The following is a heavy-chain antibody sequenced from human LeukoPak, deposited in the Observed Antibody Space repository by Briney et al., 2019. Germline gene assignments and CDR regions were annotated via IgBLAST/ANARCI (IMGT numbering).Heavy chain of an antibody. J-gene: IGHJ4*02. CDR3: ANEVRPNDY. Sequence: GGSLRLSCAASGFSFSDSAMHWVRQAPGKGLEWVSSIDISGGSTYYADSAEGRFTISRDNSKNTLYLQMNGLRVEDAALYYCANEVRPNDYWGQGTLVTVSS. CDR1: GFSFSDSA. D-gene: IGHD1-1*01. V-gene: IGHV3-23*01. CDR2: IDISGGST.